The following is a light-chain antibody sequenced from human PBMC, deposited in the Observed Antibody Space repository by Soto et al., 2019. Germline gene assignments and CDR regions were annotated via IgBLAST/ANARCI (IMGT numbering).Light chain of an antibody. Sequence: DIQMTQSPSSLSASVGDRVTITCQASQDISNYLNWYQQKPGKAPKFLIYDASNLERGVPSRFSGSGSGTDFTLTISSLQPEDFATYYCQQSYSVPRTFGLGTKVEIK. CDR2: DAS. J-gene: IGKJ1*01. CDR1: QDISNY. CDR3: QQSYSVPRT. V-gene: IGKV1-39*01.